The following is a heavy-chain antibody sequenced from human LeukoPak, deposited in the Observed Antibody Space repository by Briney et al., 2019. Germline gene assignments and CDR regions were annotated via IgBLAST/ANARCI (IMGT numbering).Heavy chain of an antibody. CDR3: AKDHYYGSGSYYNGYNYFDY. CDR1: GFTFSSYA. CDR2: ISVSGNT. D-gene: IGHD3-10*01. Sequence: GGSLRLSCAASGFTFSSYAMSWVRQGPGKGLEWVSAISVSGNTYHADSVKGRFTISRDNSKNTLYLQMNSLRAEDTAVYYCAKDHYYGSGSYYNGYNYFDYWGQGTLVTVSS. J-gene: IGHJ4*02. V-gene: IGHV3-23*01.